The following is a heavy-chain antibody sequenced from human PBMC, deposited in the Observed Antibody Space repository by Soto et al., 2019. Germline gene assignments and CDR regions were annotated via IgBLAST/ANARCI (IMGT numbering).Heavy chain of an antibody. CDR3: ARKTTVTTSGRGAFDY. D-gene: IGHD4-17*01. Sequence: QVQLQESGPGLVKPSQALSLICTVSGGSISSAGYHWSWIRQHPGKALEWIGYIYYSGSTYYSPSLKSRLTISLDTSKNQFSLELSSLTAADTAVYYCARKTTVTTSGRGAFDYWGQGTLVTVSS. V-gene: IGHV4-31*03. J-gene: IGHJ4*02. CDR2: IYYSGST. CDR1: GGSISSAGYH.